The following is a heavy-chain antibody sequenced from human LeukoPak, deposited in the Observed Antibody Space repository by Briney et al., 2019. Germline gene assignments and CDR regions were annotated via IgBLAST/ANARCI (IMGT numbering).Heavy chain of an antibody. D-gene: IGHD3-3*01. V-gene: IGHV3-23*01. CDR2: ISGSGGST. CDR3: ARILEWLLSSRTDY. J-gene: IGHJ4*02. CDR1: GFTFSSYA. Sequence: TGGSLRLSCAASGFTFSSYAMSWVRQAPGKGLEWVSAISGSGGSTHYADSVKGRFTISRDNSKNTLYLQMNSLRAEDTAVYDCARILEWLLSSRTDYWGQGTLVTVSS.